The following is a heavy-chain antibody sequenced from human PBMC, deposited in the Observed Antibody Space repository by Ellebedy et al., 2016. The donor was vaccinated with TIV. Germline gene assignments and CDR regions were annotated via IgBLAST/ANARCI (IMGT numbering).Heavy chain of an antibody. V-gene: IGHV1-2*02. CDR1: GYTFTGYY. D-gene: IGHD2-2*01. CDR3: ARGMYQLLPDDS. CDR2: INPNSGGT. J-gene: IGHJ4*02. Sequence: ASVKVSXKASGYTFTGYYMHWVRQAPGQGLEWMGWINPNSGGTNYAQKFQGRVTMTRDTSIGTAYMELSSLRSEDTAVYYCARGMYQLLPDDSWGQGTLVTVSS.